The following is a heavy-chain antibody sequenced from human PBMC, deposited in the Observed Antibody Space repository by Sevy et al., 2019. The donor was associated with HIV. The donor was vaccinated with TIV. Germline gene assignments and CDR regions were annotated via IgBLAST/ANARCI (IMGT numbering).Heavy chain of an antibody. Sequence: GGSLRLSCAASGFTFSSYAMHWVRQAPGKGLEWVAVISYDGSNKYYADSVKGRFTISRDNSKNTLYLQMNSLTAEDTAVYYCARDGDSSSWGGWLPSNYYYYYGMDVWGQGTTVTVSS. V-gene: IGHV3-30-3*01. CDR1: GFTFSSYA. J-gene: IGHJ6*02. CDR3: ARDGDSSSWGGWLPSNYYYYYGMDV. D-gene: IGHD6-13*01. CDR2: ISYDGSNK.